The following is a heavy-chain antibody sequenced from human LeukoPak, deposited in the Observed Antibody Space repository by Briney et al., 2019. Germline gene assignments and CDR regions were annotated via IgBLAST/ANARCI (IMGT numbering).Heavy chain of an antibody. Sequence: GGSLRLSCAASGFTFSSHAMSWVRQAPGKGLEWVSGISGSGGSTYYADSVKGRFTFSRDNSKNTLYLQMNSLRAEDTAVYYCAKGTWQQLIHHYWGQGTLVTVSS. CDR2: ISGSGGST. D-gene: IGHD6-13*01. CDR1: GFTFSSHA. CDR3: AKGTWQQLIHHY. J-gene: IGHJ4*02. V-gene: IGHV3-23*01.